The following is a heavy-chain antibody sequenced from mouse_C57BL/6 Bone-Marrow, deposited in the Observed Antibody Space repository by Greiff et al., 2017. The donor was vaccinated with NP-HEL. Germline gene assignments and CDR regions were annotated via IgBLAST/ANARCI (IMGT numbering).Heavy chain of an antibody. D-gene: IGHD2-2*01. V-gene: IGHV1-81*01. Sequence: QVQLKESGAELARPGASVKLSCKASGYTFTSYGISWVKQRTGQGLEWIGEIYPRSGNTYYNEKFKGKATLTADKSSSTAYMELRSLTSEDSAVYICARAGNYYGYGYWGQGTTLTVSS. CDR3: ARAGNYYGYGY. CDR1: GYTFTSYG. J-gene: IGHJ2*01. CDR2: IYPRSGNT.